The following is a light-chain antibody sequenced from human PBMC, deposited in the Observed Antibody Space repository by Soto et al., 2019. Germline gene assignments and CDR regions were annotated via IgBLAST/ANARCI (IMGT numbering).Light chain of an antibody. Sequence: DIEMTQAPSTLSASVGDRVTITCRASQSIITWLAWYQQKPVKAHKLLSYKASSLEGGDPSRFGGSGSGTLFNITISSLHPDDFATYYFQQSNTYPLTFGVGTTVDI. V-gene: IGKV1-5*03. CDR1: QSIITW. CDR3: QQSNTYPLT. J-gene: IGKJ4*01. CDR2: KAS.